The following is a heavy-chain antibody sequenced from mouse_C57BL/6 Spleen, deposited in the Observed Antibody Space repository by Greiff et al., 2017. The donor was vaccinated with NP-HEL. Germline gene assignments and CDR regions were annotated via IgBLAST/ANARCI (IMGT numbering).Heavy chain of an antibody. D-gene: IGHD1-1*01. CDR1: GFTFSSYG. V-gene: IGHV5-6*01. CDR2: ISSGGSYT. Sequence: EVQVVESGGDLVKPGGSLKLSCAASGFTFSSYGMSWVRQTPDKRLEWVATISSGGSYTYYPDSVKGRFTISRDNAKNTLYLQMSRLKSEDTAMYYCAWRYYYGSSYGAWFAYWGQGTMVTVSA. J-gene: IGHJ3*01. CDR3: AWRYYYGSSYGAWFAY.